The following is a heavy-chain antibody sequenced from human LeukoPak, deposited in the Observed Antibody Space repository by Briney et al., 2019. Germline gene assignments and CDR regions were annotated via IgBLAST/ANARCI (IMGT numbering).Heavy chain of an antibody. CDR2: TFNSGSA. V-gene: IGHV4-59*08. Sequence: PSETLSLTCSVSGGSFSTYYWSWIRQPPGKGLEWIGYTFNSGSATYNPSLKSRAILSVDTSKNLFSLKLSSVTAADTAVYFCARHGSSWTFDYWGQGTLVTVS. J-gene: IGHJ4*02. D-gene: IGHD6-13*01. CDR1: GGSFSTYY. CDR3: ARHGSSWTFDY.